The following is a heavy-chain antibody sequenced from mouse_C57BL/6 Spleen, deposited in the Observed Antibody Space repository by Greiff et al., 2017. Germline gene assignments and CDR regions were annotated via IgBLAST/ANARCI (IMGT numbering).Heavy chain of an antibody. D-gene: IGHD2-1*01. J-gene: IGHJ4*01. CDR1: GYTFTSYW. V-gene: IGHV1-61*01. CDR3: ALRGNSYYYAMDY. CDR2: IYPSDSET. Sequence: QVQLQQPGAELVRPGSSVKLSCKASGYTFTSYWMDWVKQRPGQGLEWIGNIYPSDSETHYNQKFKDKATLTVDKSSSTAYMQLSSLTSEDSAVXYCALRGNSYYYAMDYWGQGTSVTVSS.